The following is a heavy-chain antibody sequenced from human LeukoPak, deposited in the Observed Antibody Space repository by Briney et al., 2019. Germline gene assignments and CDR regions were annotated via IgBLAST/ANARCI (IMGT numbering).Heavy chain of an antibody. CDR3: AKGLADYYDSCGYPLFQH. CDR1: GFTFSSYG. Sequence: PGGSLSLSCAASGFTFSSYGMHWVRQAPGKGLEWVAFIRYDGSNKYYADSVKGRFTISRDNSKNTLYLQMNSLRAEDTAVYYCAKGLADYYDSCGYPLFQHWGQGTLVTVSS. CDR2: IRYDGSNK. D-gene: IGHD3-22*01. V-gene: IGHV3-30*02. J-gene: IGHJ1*01.